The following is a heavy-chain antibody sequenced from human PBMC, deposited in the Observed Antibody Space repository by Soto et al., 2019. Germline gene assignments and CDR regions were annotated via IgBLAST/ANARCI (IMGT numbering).Heavy chain of an antibody. CDR2: ISSNGGRT. Sequence: GGSLILSCSASGFMFSSYAMHWVRQAPGKGLEYVSAISSNGGRTYYADSVKGRFTISRDNSKNTLYLQMSSLRAEDTAVYYCVKDQVYGSSTSCHSQSDVWGHGPTVTVSS. D-gene: IGHD2-2*01. J-gene: IGHJ6*02. CDR3: VKDQVYGSSTSCHSQSDV. CDR1: GFMFSSYA. V-gene: IGHV3-64D*08.